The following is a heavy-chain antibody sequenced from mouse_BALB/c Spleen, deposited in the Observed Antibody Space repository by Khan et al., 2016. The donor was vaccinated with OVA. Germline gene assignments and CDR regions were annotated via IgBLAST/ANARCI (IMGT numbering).Heavy chain of an antibody. CDR2: LNPSNGYT. V-gene: IGHV1-4*01. CDR3: VRDGAYHRNDGWFAY. CDR1: CYTFTCHT. Sequence: VQLVESGAELARPGAPVKMSFQASCYTFTCHTIHWIKKRPGQGLELIGYLNPSNGYTNYNQKFKDKATLTTDKSSTTAYLQLSSLTSDDSAVYNCVRDGAYHRNDGWFAYWGQGTLVTVSA. J-gene: IGHJ3*01. D-gene: IGHD2-14*01.